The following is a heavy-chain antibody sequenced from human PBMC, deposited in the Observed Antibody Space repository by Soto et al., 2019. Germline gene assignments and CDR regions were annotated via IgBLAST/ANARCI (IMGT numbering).Heavy chain of an antibody. D-gene: IGHD6-19*01. J-gene: IGHJ3*02. Sequence: EVQLWESGGGLVQPGGSLSLSCAGSGFTFSSYAMSWVRQAPGKGLEWVSAISGSGGTTYYADSVKGRFTFSRDNSKNTLYLQMNSLRAEDTAVYYCAKSANGWFSAFDIWGQGTMVTVSS. V-gene: IGHV3-23*01. CDR3: AKSANGWFSAFDI. CDR1: GFTFSSYA. CDR2: ISGSGGTT.